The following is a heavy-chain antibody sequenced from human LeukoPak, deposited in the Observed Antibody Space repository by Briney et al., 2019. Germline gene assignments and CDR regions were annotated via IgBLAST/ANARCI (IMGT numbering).Heavy chain of an antibody. CDR3: ARAHYDILTGDYYYYYYMDV. D-gene: IGHD3-9*01. J-gene: IGHJ6*03. Sequence: ASVKVSFKASGYTFTGYYMHWVRQAPGQGLEWMGWINPNSGGTNYTQKFQGRVTMTRDTSISTAYMELSRLRSDDTAVYYCARAHYDILTGDYYYYYYMDVWGEGTTVTVSS. V-gene: IGHV1-2*02. CDR2: INPNSGGT. CDR1: GYTFTGYY.